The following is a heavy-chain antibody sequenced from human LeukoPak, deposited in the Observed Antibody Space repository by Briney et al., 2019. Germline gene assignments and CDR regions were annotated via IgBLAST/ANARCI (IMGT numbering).Heavy chain of an antibody. CDR2: IYHSGST. CDR1: GYSISSGDY. CDR3: ARYGSAETFDY. V-gene: IGHV4-38-2*01. D-gene: IGHD3-10*01. Sequence: SETLSLTCAVSGYSISSGDYWGWIRQPPGKGLEWIGSIYHSGSTYYNPSLKSRVTISVDTSKNQFSLKLSSVTAADTAVYYCARYGSAETFDYWGQGTLVTVSS. J-gene: IGHJ4*02.